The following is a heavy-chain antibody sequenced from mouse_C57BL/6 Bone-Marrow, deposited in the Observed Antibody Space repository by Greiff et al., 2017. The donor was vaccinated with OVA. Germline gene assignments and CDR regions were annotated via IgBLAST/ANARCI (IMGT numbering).Heavy chain of an antibody. V-gene: IGHV5-17*01. Sequence: EVKLVESGGGLVKPGGSLKLSCAASGFTFSDYGMHWVRQAPEKGLEWVAYISSGSSTIYYADTVKGRFTISRDNAKNTLFLQMTSLRSEDTAMYYCARTWTSWFAYWGQGTLVTVSA. CDR1: GFTFSDYG. CDR2: ISSGSSTI. J-gene: IGHJ3*01. CDR3: ARTWTSWFAY.